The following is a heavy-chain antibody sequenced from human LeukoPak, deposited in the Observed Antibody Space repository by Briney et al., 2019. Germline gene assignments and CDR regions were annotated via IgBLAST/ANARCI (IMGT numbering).Heavy chain of an antibody. Sequence: GGSLRLSCAASGFTFSSYAMHWVRQAPGKGLEWVAVISYDGSNKYHADSVKGRFTISRDNSKNTLYLQMNSLRAEDTAVYYCAKDQLSRIFGVVITERPGLDWGQGTLVTVSS. CDR2: ISYDGSNK. CDR3: AKDQLSRIFGVVITERPGLD. J-gene: IGHJ4*02. V-gene: IGHV3-30-3*01. D-gene: IGHD3-3*02. CDR1: GFTFSSYA.